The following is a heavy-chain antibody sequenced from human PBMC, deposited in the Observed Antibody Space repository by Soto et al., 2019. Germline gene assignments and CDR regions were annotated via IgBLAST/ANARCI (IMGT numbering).Heavy chain of an antibody. D-gene: IGHD2-15*01. CDR2: ISSSSSYK. CDR1: GFTFRHYY. J-gene: IGHJ3*02. CDR3: ARHFSVEGFDI. Sequence: QVQLVEAGGGLVKPGGSLRLSCAASGFTFRHYYMSWIRQAPGKGLAWVSDISSSSSYKKYAESVKGRFTISRDNAKNSLYLQMNSLRAEATAVYYCARHFSVEGFDIWGQGTMVTVSS. V-gene: IGHV3-11*06.